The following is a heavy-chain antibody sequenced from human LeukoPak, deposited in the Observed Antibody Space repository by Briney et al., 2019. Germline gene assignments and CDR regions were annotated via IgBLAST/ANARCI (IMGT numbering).Heavy chain of an antibody. CDR3: VGGSGWLPYC. J-gene: IGHJ4*02. Sequence: GGSLRLSCAASGFIFSTHWMNWVRQAPGKGLEWVAIIKGDGSETLYVDSVKGRFTISRDNTKNSLYLQMNSLRAEDTAVYYCVGGSGWLPYCWGQGVLVTVSS. CDR2: IKGDGSET. CDR1: GFIFSTHW. D-gene: IGHD6-19*01. V-gene: IGHV3-7*01.